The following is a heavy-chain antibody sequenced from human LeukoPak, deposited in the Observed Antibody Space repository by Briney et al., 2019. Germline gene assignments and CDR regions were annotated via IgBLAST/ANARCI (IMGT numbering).Heavy chain of an antibody. D-gene: IGHD2-15*01. CDR1: GYTFTSYF. J-gene: IGHJ4*02. V-gene: IGHV1-46*01. Sequence: ASVKVSCKASGYTFTSYFMHWVRQAPGQGLEWMGIINPSGGSTSYAQKFQGRVTMTRDTSTSTVYMELSSLRSEDTAVYYCARDRDCSGGSCYSRYYFDYWGQGTLVTVSS. CDR3: ARDRDCSGGSCYSRYYFDY. CDR2: INPSGGST.